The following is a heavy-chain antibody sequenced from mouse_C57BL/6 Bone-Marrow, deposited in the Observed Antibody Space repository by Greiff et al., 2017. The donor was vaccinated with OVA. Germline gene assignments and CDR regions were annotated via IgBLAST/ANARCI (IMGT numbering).Heavy chain of an antibody. CDR3: TLYYYGPYYFDY. Sequence: VQLKESGAELVRPGASVKLSCTASGFNIKDDYMHWVKQRPEQGLEWIGWIDPANGDTEYASKFKGKATITADTSSNTALLQLSILTSEDTAVYYCTLYYYGPYYFDYWGQGTTLTVSS. V-gene: IGHV14-4*01. CDR2: IDPANGDT. J-gene: IGHJ2*01. CDR1: GFNIKDDY. D-gene: IGHD1-1*01.